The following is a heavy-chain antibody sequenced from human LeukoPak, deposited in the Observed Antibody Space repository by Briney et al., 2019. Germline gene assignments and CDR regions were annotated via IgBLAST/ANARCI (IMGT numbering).Heavy chain of an antibody. CDR2: IYTSGST. V-gene: IGHV4-61*02. CDR1: GGSISSGSYY. Sequence: SETLSLTCTVSGGSISSGSYYWSWIRQPAGKGLEWIGRIYTSGSTNYNPSLKSRVTISVDTSKNQFSLKLSSVTAADSAVYYCARDTDYFDYWGQGTLVTVSS. CDR3: ARDTDYFDY. J-gene: IGHJ4*02.